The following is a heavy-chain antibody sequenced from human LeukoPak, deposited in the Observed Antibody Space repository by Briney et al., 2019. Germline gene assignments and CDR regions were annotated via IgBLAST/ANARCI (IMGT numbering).Heavy chain of an antibody. CDR3: ARGAPVGTVYGMDV. J-gene: IGHJ6*02. CDR1: GFPFSYYY. V-gene: IGHV3-11*06. Sequence: GSLRLSCAASGFPFSYYYMNWIREAPGKGLEWVSYISSSSSYTNYADSVKGRFTISRDNAKNSLYLQMNSLRAEDTAVYYCARGAPVGTVYGMDVWGQGTTVTVSS. D-gene: IGHD2-21*02. CDR2: ISSSSSYT.